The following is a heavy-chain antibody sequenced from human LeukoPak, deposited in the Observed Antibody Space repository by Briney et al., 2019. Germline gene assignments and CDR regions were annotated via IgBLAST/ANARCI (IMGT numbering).Heavy chain of an antibody. D-gene: IGHD2-15*01. CDR1: GGTFSTYA. CDR2: IIPIFGTT. J-gene: IGHJ4*02. V-gene: IGHV1-69*13. Sequence: SVKVSCKASGGTFSTYAISWVRQAPGQGLEWMGGIIPIFGTTNYAQKFQGRVTITADESTSTAYMELSSLRSEDTAVYYCARGYCSGGSCYDYFDYWGQGTLVTVSS. CDR3: ARGYCSGGSCYDYFDY.